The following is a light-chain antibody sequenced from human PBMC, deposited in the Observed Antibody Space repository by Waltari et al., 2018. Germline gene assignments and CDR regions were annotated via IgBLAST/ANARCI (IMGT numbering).Light chain of an antibody. J-gene: IGKJ4*01. V-gene: IGKV3-11*01. CDR1: QNISSF. CDR3: QQRYTGLALT. CDR2: DAA. Sequence: ETVLTQSPATLSLSPGERATLPCSASQNISSFLAWYQQKHGQSPRLLIYDAANRATSIPGRFGGSGSGTDFTITISGLEPEDFAVYFCQQRYTGLALTFGGGTTVELK.